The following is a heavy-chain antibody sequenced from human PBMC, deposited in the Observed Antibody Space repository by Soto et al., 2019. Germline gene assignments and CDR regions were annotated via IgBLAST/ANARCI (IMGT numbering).Heavy chain of an antibody. D-gene: IGHD3-16*01. CDR3: ARLRMGDYYYYYYGMDV. V-gene: IGHV5-51*01. CDR2: IYPGDSDT. CDR1: GYGFTSYW. J-gene: IGHJ6*02. Sequence: PGESLKISCKGSGYGFTSYWIGWVRQMPGKGLEWMGIIYPGDSDTRYSPSFQGQVTISADKSISTAYLQWSSLKASDTAMYYCARLRMGDYYYYYYGMDVWGQGTTVTVSS.